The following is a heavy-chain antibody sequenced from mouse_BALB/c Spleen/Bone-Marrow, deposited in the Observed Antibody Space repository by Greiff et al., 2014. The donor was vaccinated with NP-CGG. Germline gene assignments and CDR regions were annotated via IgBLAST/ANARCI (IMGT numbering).Heavy chain of an antibody. D-gene: IGHD4-1*02. Sequence: QVQLQQSGAELARPGASVKMSCKASGYTFTSYTMHWVKQRPGQGLEWIGYINPSSGYTNYNQKFKDKATLTADISSSTAYMQLSSLTSEDSAVYYCARWANWDGFAYWGQGTLVTVSA. CDR3: ARWANWDGFAY. J-gene: IGHJ3*01. V-gene: IGHV1-4*01. CDR2: INPSSGYT. CDR1: GYTFTSYT.